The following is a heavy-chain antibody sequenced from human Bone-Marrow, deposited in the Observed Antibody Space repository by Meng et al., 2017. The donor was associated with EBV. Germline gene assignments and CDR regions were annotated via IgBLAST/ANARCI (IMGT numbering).Heavy chain of an antibody. CDR3: ARRAASWFDP. J-gene: IGHJ5*02. V-gene: IGHV4-39*01. CDR2: IYHSGTT. Sequence: QLQLQESYPGLYKPLETLSLTCPVSGESFNTDTSYWGWIRQPPGKGMDWLGTIYHSGTTYYNPSLQSRVTISVATSKNQFSLKMNSVTAADTAVYYCARRAASWFDPWGQGALVTVSS. D-gene: IGHD5-18*01. CDR1: GESFNTDTSY.